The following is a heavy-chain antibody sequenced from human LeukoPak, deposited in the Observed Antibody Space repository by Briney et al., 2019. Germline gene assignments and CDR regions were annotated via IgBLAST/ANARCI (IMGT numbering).Heavy chain of an antibody. CDR2: ISGSSSYI. J-gene: IGHJ4*02. V-gene: IGHV3-21*01. Sequence: PGGSLRLSCAASGFTFSSYSMNWVRQAPGKGLEWVSSISGSSSYIYYADSVKGQFTISRDNAKNSLYLQMNSLRAEDTAVYYCARDYGDGSGWYDYWGQGTLVTVSS. CDR3: ARDYGDGSGWYDY. CDR1: GFTFSSYS. D-gene: IGHD6-19*01.